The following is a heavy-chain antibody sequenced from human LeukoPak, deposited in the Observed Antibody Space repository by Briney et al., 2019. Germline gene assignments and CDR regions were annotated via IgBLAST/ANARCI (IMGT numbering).Heavy chain of an antibody. CDR3: ASTASYSSGWYGFFDY. CDR2: INHSGST. D-gene: IGHD6-19*01. Sequence: SETLSLTCAVYGGSFSGYYWSWIRQPPGKGLEWIGEINHSGSTNYNPSLKSRVTIPVDTSKNQFSLKLSSVTAADTAVYYCASTASYSSGWYGFFDYWGQGTLVTVSS. V-gene: IGHV4-34*01. CDR1: GGSFSGYY. J-gene: IGHJ4*02.